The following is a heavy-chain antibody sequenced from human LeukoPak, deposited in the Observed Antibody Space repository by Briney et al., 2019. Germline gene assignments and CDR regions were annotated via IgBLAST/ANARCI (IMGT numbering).Heavy chain of an antibody. Sequence: GGSLRLSCAASGFTFSSYWMHWVRQAPGKGLVWVSRINSDGSNTTYADSVRGRFTISRDNAKSTLYLQMNSLRAEDTAVYYCASSTQISKYADYWGQGALSPSPQ. D-gene: IGHD2-2*01. CDR3: ASSTQISKYADY. CDR1: GFTFSSYW. CDR2: INSDGSNT. V-gene: IGHV3-74*01. J-gene: IGHJ4*02.